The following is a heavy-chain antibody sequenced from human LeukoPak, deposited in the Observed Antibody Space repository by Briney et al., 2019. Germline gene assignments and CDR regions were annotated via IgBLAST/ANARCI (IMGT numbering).Heavy chain of an antibody. CDR3: ARALPHRRLMDTTMEQHWFDP. J-gene: IGHJ5*02. V-gene: IGHV3-23*01. D-gene: IGHD5-18*01. CDR1: GFTFSSYG. CDR2: ISGSGGST. Sequence: GVSLRLSCAASGFTFSSYGMSWVRQAPGKGLEWVSAISGSGGSTYYADSVKGRFTISRDNSKNTLYLQMNSLRAEDTAVYYCARALPHRRLMDTTMEQHWFDPWGQGTLVTVSS.